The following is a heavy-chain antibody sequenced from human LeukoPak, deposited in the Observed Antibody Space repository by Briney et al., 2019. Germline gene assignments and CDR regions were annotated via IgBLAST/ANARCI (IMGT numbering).Heavy chain of an antibody. CDR1: GYTFTSYG. CDR2: ISAYNGKT. V-gene: IGHV1-18*01. J-gene: IGHJ4*02. D-gene: IGHD6-13*01. Sequence: ASVKVSCKASGYTFTSYGISWVRQAPGQGLEWMGWISAYNGKTNYAQKLKGRVTMTTDTSTSTAYMELRSLRSDDTAVYYCAREKQSSSWYSFDYWGQGTLVTVSS. CDR3: AREKQSSSWYSFDY.